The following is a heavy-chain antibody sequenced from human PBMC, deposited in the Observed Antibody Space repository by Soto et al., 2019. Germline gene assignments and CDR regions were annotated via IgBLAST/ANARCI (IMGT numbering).Heavy chain of an antibody. CDR3: SRTSITVGFGMDV. Sequence: EMQLVESGGGLVKPGGSLRLSCSASGFTFNTYSLNWVRQAPGKGLEWVSSIISGSNYIYYRDSVKGRFTISRDNGKTSLFLQMNSLRVEDTAISYCSRTSITVGFGMDVWGQGTTVTVSS. D-gene: IGHD4-4*01. CDR1: GFTFNTYS. J-gene: IGHJ6*02. CDR2: IISGSNYI. V-gene: IGHV3-21*01.